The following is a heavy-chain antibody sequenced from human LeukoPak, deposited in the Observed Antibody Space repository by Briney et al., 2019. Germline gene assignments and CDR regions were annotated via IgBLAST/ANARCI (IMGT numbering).Heavy chain of an antibody. D-gene: IGHD6-19*01. CDR2: ISSSSGYI. CDR1: GFTFSSYS. Sequence: PGGSLRLSCAASGFTFSSYSMNWVRQAPGKGLEWVSSISSSSGYIYYADSVKGRFTISRDNAKNSLYLKMNSLRAEDTAVYYCARTRYSSGLDYWGQGTLVTVSS. CDR3: ARTRYSSGLDY. V-gene: IGHV3-21*01. J-gene: IGHJ4*02.